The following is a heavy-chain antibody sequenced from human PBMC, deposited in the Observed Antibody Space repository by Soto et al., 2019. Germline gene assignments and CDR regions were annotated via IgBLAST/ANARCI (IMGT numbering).Heavy chain of an antibody. CDR1: GFTFSSYA. D-gene: IGHD2-2*01. V-gene: IGHV3-23*01. CDR3: AKVFGDIVVVPAPYDY. J-gene: IGHJ4*02. Sequence: GGSLRLSCAASGFTFSSYAMSWVRQAPGKGLEWVSAISGSGGSTYYADSVKGRFTISRDNSKNTLYLQMNSLRAEDTAIYYCAKVFGDIVVVPAPYDYWGQGTLVTVSS. CDR2: ISGSGGST.